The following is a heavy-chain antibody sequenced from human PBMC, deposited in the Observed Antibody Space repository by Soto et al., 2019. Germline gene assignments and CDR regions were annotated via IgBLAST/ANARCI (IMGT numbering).Heavy chain of an antibody. V-gene: IGHV3-48*01. D-gene: IGHD3-16*01. J-gene: IGHJ4*02. CDR1: GFTFRSYG. Sequence: EVQLVESGGGLVQPGGSMRLSCVASGFTFRSYGMNWVRQAPGKGLEWVSYISRTSNTIYYADSVKGRFTISRDNAKNSLYMKMNILRAEDTAGHYRERGPYYYDYWGQVSLVTVAS. CDR3: ERGPYYYDY. CDR2: ISRTSNTI.